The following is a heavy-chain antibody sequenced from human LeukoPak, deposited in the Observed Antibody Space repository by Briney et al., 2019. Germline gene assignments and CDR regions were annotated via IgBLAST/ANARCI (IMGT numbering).Heavy chain of an antibody. J-gene: IGHJ4*02. CDR1: GFTFGRHW. CDR2: IQPDGNAK. CDR3: ARWNYDSLTGYYIDY. V-gene: IGHV3-7*03. Sequence: PGGALRLSCAASGFTFGRHWMTWVRQAPGKGLEWVANIQPDGNAKEYVGSVKGRFSIPRDNAENSLYLQMNSLRAEDTAVYYSARWNYDSLTGYYIDYWGQGALVAVSS. D-gene: IGHD3-9*01.